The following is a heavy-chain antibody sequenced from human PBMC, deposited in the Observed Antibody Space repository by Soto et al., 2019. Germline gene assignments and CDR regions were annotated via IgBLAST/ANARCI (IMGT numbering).Heavy chain of an antibody. CDR2: MNPNSGNT. Sequence: QVQLVQSGAEVKKPGASVKVSCKASGYTFTSYDINWVRQATGQGLEWMGWMNPNSGNTGYAQKVLGRVPMRKNNPISTADLGLSRLRSEDTAVYYCARRDYSCIDYWGQGTLFTVSS. CDR3: ARRDYSCIDY. CDR1: GYTFTSYD. J-gene: IGHJ4*02. D-gene: IGHD6-13*01. V-gene: IGHV1-8*01.